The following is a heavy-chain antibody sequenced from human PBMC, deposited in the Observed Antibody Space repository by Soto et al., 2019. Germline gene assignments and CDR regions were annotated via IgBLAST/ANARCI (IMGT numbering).Heavy chain of an antibody. V-gene: IGHV3-15*01. CDR3: ITISRLSRVDY. CDR1: GFTFSSYA. J-gene: IGHJ4*02. D-gene: IGHD5-12*01. Sequence: GGSLRLSCAASGFTFSSYAMSWVRQAPGKGLEWVGRIKSKTDGGTTDYAAPVKGRFTISRDDSKNTLYLQMNSLKNEDTAIYYCITISRLSRVDYWGQGTVVTVSS. CDR2: IKSKTDGGTT.